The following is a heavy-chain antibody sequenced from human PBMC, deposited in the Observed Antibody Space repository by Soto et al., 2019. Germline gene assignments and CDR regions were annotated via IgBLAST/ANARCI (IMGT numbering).Heavy chain of an antibody. CDR2: ISSSSSYI. Sequence: GGSLRLSCAASGFTFSSYSMNWVRQAPGKGLEWVSSISSSSSYIYYADSVKGRFTISRDNAKNSLYLQMNSLRAEDTAVYYCARGGRDYDFWSGYGPTNYYGMDVWGQGTTVTVSS. J-gene: IGHJ6*02. D-gene: IGHD3-3*01. V-gene: IGHV3-21*01. CDR1: GFTFSSYS. CDR3: ARGGRDYDFWSGYGPTNYYGMDV.